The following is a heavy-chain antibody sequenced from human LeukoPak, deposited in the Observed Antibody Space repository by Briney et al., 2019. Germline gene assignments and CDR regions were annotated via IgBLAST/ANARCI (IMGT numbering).Heavy chain of an antibody. Sequence: GGSLRLSCAASGFTFSSYAMSWVRQAPGKGLEWVANIKQDGSKKNYVDSVKGRFTISRDNAKNSLYLQMNSLRAEDTAVYYCAKFPGIAVAGWYFDLWGRGTLVTVSS. D-gene: IGHD6-19*01. V-gene: IGHV3-7*03. CDR2: IKQDGSKK. CDR3: AKFPGIAVAGWYFDL. CDR1: GFTFSSYA. J-gene: IGHJ2*01.